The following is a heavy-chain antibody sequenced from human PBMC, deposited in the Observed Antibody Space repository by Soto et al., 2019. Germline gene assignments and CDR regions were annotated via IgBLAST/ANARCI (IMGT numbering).Heavy chain of an antibody. V-gene: IGHV1-18*01. CDR3: ARESPPADY. CDR2: ISAYNDNT. CDR1: GYTFNSYG. J-gene: IGHJ4*02. Sequence: QVQLVQSGAEVKKPGASVKVSCKASGYTFNSYGISWVRQAPGQGLEWMGWISAYNDNTNYAQNLQGRVTMTTDTSKSTDYMELRSLRSDDTAVYYFARESPPADYWGQGTLVTVSS.